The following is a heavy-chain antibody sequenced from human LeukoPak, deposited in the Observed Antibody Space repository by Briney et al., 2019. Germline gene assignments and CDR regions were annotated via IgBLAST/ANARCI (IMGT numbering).Heavy chain of an antibody. V-gene: IGHV3-23*01. CDR2: ILGSGGST. CDR3: AKWGDYDVLTGYYVPDY. J-gene: IGHJ4*02. CDR1: GFTFSNYA. Sequence: GGSLRLSCAASGFTFSNYAMSWVRQAPGKGLEWVSTILGSGGSTYYADSVKGRFTVSRDNSKSTLYLQMNSLRAEDTALYYCAKWGDYDVLTGYYVPDYWGQGTLVTVSS. D-gene: IGHD3-9*01.